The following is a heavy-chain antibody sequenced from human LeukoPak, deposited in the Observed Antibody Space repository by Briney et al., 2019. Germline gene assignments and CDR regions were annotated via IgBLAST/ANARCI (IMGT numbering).Heavy chain of an antibody. CDR3: ARQISGNKDY. V-gene: IGHV4-59*08. J-gene: IGHJ4*02. CDR1: GVSISGYY. D-gene: IGHD1/OR15-1a*01. CDR2: IFYRESFSYGGTT. Sequence: SETLSLTCTVSGVSISGYYWIWIRQSPGRGLEYIGSIFYRESFSYGGTTFYNPSLQSRVTISVDTSKNALSLGLTSVTAADTAVYFCARQISGNKDYWGQGTLVTVSS.